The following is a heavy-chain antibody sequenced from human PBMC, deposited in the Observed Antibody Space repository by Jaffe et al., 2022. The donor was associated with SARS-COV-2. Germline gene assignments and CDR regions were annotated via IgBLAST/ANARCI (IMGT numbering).Heavy chain of an antibody. V-gene: IGHV3-73*02. CDR3: ARQIVVPNYYYYYMDA. Sequence: EVQIVESGGGLVQPGGSLKLSCAASGFSFSDADMHWVRQSSGKGLEWVARIRTKGNKYATAYAASVKGRFSISRDDSMNTAYLQMNSLKTEDTAIYYCARQIVVPNYYYYYMDAWGKGTTVTVSS. CDR1: GFSFSDAD. CDR2: IRTKGNKYAT. J-gene: IGHJ6*03. D-gene: IGHD2-2*01.